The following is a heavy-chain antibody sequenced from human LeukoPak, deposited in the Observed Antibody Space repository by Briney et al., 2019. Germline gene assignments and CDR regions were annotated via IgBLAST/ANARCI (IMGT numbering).Heavy chain of an antibody. CDR1: GDSISSYY. J-gene: IGHJ4*02. D-gene: IGHD2-15*01. CDR2: IHNSGST. CDR3: ARDRRYSSGSTCYLHYFDN. V-gene: IGHV4-59*01. Sequence: SETLSLTCTVSGDSISSYYWSWIRQPPGKGLEWIGYIHNSGSTNYSPSLKSRVTISIDTPKNQFSLKLSSVTAADTAVYYCARDRRYSSGSTCYLHYFDNWGQWTLVTVSS.